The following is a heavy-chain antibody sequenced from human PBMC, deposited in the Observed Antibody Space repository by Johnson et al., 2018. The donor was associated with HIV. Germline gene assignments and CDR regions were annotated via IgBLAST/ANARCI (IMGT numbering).Heavy chain of an antibody. D-gene: IGHD3-22*01. CDR1: GFTFDDYD. V-gene: IGHV3-20*04. J-gene: IGHJ3*02. CDR2: LNWNGGST. Sequence: EVQLVESGGGVVRPGGSLRLSCAASGFTFDDYDMSWVRQAPGKGLEWVSGLNWNGGSTGYADSVKGRFTISRDNAKNSLYLQMNSLRAEDTALYYCARDYYDSSGYYSPGGEAFDIWGQGTMVTVSS. CDR3: ARDYYDSSGYYSPGGEAFDI.